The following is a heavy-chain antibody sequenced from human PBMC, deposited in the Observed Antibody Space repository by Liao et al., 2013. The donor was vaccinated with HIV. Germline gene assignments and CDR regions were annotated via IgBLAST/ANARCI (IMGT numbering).Heavy chain of an antibody. Sequence: QVHLQESGPGLVKPSETLSLTCTVSGGSISSYYWSWLRQSAGKGLEWIGRIHPIGNTNYNPSLERRVSISVDSSTNRFSLMLTSVTAADTAVYYCARGTDFDYWGLGTQVTVSS. J-gene: IGHJ4*02. CDR1: GGSISSYY. V-gene: IGHV4-4*07. CDR2: IHPIGNT. CDR3: ARGTDFDY.